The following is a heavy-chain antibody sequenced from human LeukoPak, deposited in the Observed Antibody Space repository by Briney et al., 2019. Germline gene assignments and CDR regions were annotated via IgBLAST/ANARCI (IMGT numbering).Heavy chain of an antibody. CDR1: GFTFSGYA. D-gene: IGHD5-12*01. J-gene: IGHJ4*02. Sequence: GGSLRLSCAASGFTFSGYAMSWVRQAPGKGLEWVSVIGGSGYNTYYADSVKGRFTISRDNSKSTLYLQLNGLRAEDTAVYYCAKSRSGYDNFDYWGQGTLVTVSS. CDR2: IGGSGYNT. V-gene: IGHV3-23*01. CDR3: AKSRSGYDNFDY.